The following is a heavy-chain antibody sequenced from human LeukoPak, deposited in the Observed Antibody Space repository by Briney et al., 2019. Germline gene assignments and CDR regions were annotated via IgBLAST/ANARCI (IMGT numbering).Heavy chain of an antibody. CDR3: ARSGCSSTSCYVRDAFDI. D-gene: IGHD2-2*01. J-gene: IGHJ3*02. V-gene: IGHV3-23*01. CDR2: ISAGGDLT. CDR1: RFSFSAYP. Sequence: GGSLRLSCAASRFSFSAYPMGWVRRAPGRGLEWVSGISAGGDLTFHADPVKGRFTISRDNSKNTLYLQMNSLRAEDTAVYYCARSGCSSTSCYVRDAFDIWGQGTMVTVSS.